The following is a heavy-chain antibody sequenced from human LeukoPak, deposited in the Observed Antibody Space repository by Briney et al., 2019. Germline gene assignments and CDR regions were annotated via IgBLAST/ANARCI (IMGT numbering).Heavy chain of an antibody. CDR3: ASPAQYYYDSSGYYPFDY. CDR1: GGSFSGYY. V-gene: IGHV4-34*01. Sequence: SETLSLTCAVYGGSFSGYYWSWIRQPPGKGLEWIGSIYYSGSTYYNPSLKSRVTISVDTSKNQFSLKLSSVTAADTAVYYCASPAQYYYDSSGYYPFDYWGQGTLVTVSS. D-gene: IGHD3-22*01. J-gene: IGHJ4*02. CDR2: IYYSGST.